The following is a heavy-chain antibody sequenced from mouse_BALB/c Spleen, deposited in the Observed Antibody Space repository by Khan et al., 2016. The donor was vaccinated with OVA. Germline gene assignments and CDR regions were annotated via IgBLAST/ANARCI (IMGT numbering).Heavy chain of an antibody. CDR2: INPSNGYT. D-gene: IGHD2-12*01. CDR3: AREGAYYSSDGWFSY. Sequence: QVQLQQSGAELARPGASVKMSCKASGYTFTTYTMHWVKQRPGQGLEWIGYINPSNGYTNYNQKFKDKSTLTADKSSSTAYMQLTSLPSDYSAVYYCAREGAYYSSDGWFSYWGQGTLVTVSA. V-gene: IGHV1-4*01. CDR1: GYTFTTYT. J-gene: IGHJ3*01.